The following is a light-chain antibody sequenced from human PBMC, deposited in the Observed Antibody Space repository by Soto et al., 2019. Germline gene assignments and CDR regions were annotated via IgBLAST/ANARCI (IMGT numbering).Light chain of an antibody. CDR2: GAS. J-gene: IGKJ1*01. Sequence: AIRMTQSPSSLSASIGDRVTITCRASKDISSYLAWYQQKPGKAPNLLIYGASTLQSGGPSRFSGNGSGTDFPRTISTPHSEEFSTSCCQQDSSLRTFGQGTKAEVK. CDR3: QQDSSLRT. V-gene: IGKV1-8*01. CDR1: KDISSY.